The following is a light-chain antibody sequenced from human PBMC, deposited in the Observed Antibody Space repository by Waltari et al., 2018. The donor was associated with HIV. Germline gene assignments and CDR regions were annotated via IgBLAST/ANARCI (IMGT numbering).Light chain of an antibody. CDR1: QDLSNC. Sequence: IQMTQSPYSLPAPVGDSVTITCQASQDLSNCVNWYHQKPGKAPKLLIYDASTLQTGVPSRFSGRGSGTDFTFTITSLQPEDFAIYYCQQYDRLPITFGQGTRLEIK. CDR2: DAS. V-gene: IGKV1-33*01. J-gene: IGKJ5*01. CDR3: QQYDRLPIT.